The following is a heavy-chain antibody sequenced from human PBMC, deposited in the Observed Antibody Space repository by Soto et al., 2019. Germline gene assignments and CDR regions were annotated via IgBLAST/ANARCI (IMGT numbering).Heavy chain of an antibody. CDR1: GFTFDDYA. J-gene: IGHJ4*02. D-gene: IGHD5-12*01. CDR2: ISWNSGSI. Sequence: EVQLVESGGGLVQPGRSLRLSCAASGFTFDDYAMHWVRQAPGKGLEWVSGISWNSGSIGYADSVKGRFTISRDNAKNSLYLQMNSLRAEDTALYYCAKGIFNGYDFWFDYWGQGTLVTVSS. CDR3: AKGIFNGYDFWFDY. V-gene: IGHV3-9*01.